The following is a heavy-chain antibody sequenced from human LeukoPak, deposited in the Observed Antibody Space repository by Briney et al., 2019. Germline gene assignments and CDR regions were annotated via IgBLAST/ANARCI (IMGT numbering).Heavy chain of an antibody. Sequence: HPGGSLRLSCAASGFTFSSYAMSWVRQAPGKGLEWVSAISGSGGSTYYADSVKGRFTISRDNSKNTLYLQMNSLRAEDTAVYYCAKASSGPTYHYYFDYWDQGTLVTVSS. CDR1: GFTFSSYA. D-gene: IGHD6-19*01. V-gene: IGHV3-23*01. CDR2: ISGSGGST. CDR3: AKASSGPTYHYYFDY. J-gene: IGHJ4*02.